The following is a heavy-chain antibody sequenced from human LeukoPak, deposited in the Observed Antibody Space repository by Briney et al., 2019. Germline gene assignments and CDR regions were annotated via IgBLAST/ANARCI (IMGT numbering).Heavy chain of an antibody. V-gene: IGHV4-38-2*01. CDR3: ARLPPRRTRDIVVVPAAVVDY. Sequence: SETLSLTCAVSGYSISSGYYWGWIRQPPGKGLKWNGSIYHSGSTYYNPSLKSRVTISVDTSKNQFSLKLSSVTAADTAVYYCARLPPRRTRDIVVVPAAVVDYWGQGTLVTVSS. D-gene: IGHD2-2*01. CDR2: IYHSGST. J-gene: IGHJ4*02. CDR1: GYSISSGYY.